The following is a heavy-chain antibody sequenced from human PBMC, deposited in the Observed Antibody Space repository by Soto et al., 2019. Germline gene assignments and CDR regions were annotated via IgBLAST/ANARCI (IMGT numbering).Heavy chain of an antibody. J-gene: IGHJ3*02. V-gene: IGHV3-21*01. CDR2: ISSRSSYI. CDR1: GFTFSRHG. CDR3: ARDLYPDLFNDYVWGSYLPYEFDM. Sequence: PGGSMRLSCAAFGFTFSRHGMTWVRQAPGKGLEWVSSISSRSSYIYYADSVKGRFTISRDNAKNSLNLQMNSLRAEDTAVYYCARDLYPDLFNDYVWGSYLPYEFDMWGQGTTVT. D-gene: IGHD3-16*02.